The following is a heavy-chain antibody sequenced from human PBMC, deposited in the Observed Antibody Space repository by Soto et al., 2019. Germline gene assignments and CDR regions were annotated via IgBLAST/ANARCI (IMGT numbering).Heavy chain of an antibody. CDR2: ISYDGSNK. Sequence: GGTLRLSCAASGFTFSSYAMHWVRQAPGKGLEWVAVISYDGSNKYYADSVKGRFTISRDNSKNTLYLQMNSLRAEDTAVYYCAKEFNWNDFYYYYYGMDVWGQGTTVTVS. D-gene: IGHD1-20*01. J-gene: IGHJ6*02. CDR3: AKEFNWNDFYYYYYGMDV. CDR1: GFTFSSYA. V-gene: IGHV3-30*04.